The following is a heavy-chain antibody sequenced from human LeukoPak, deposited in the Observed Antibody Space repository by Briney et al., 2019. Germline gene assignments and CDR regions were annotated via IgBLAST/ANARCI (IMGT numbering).Heavy chain of an antibody. CDR3: AREPKTGYYDVLPFDY. V-gene: IGHV4-34*01. Sequence: PSETLSLTCAVYGGSFSGYYWSWIRQPPGKGLEWIGEINHSGSTNYSPSLESRLSISVDTSKNQFSLKLTSVTAADTAVYYCAREPKTGYYDVLPFDYWGQGTLVTVSS. CDR2: INHSGST. CDR1: GGSFSGYY. J-gene: IGHJ4*02. D-gene: IGHD3-9*01.